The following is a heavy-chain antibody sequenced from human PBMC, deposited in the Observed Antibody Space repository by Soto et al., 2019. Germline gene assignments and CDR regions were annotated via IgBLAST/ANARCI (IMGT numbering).Heavy chain of an antibody. CDR2: FDPEDGET. CDR3: ARGTFKAVTPVTRYYYMDV. Sequence: ASVKVSCKVSGYTLTELSMHWVRQAPGKVLEWMGGFDPEDGETIYAQKFQGRVTMTEDTSTDTAYMELSSLRSEDTAVYYCARGTFKAVTPVTRYYYMDVWGKGTTVTVSS. V-gene: IGHV1-24*01. D-gene: IGHD4-17*01. J-gene: IGHJ6*03. CDR1: GYTLTELS.